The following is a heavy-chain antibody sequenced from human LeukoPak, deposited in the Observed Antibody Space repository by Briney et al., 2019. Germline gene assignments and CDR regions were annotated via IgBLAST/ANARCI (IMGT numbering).Heavy chain of an antibody. CDR2: ISYDGSNK. V-gene: IGHV3-30*14. J-gene: IGHJ4*02. D-gene: IGHD1-26*01. CDR1: GFTFSSYA. CDR3: STIPGDLLSRDH. Sequence: GGSLRLSCAASGFTFSSYAMHWVRQAPGKGLEWVAVISYDGSNKYYADSVKGRFTISRDNSKNTLYLQMNSLKIEDTAVYYCSTIPGDLLSRDHWGQGTLVTVSS.